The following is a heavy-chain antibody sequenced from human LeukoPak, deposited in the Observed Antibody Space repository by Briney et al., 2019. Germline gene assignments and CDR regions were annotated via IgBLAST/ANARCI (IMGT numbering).Heavy chain of an antibody. Sequence: GGSLRLSCAASGFTFSSYPLNWVRQAPGKGLEWVSSISTTNSYIYYADSVKGRFTISRDNAKNSLYLQMNSLRAEDTAVYYCATRATTERGYSYGLDYWGQGTLVTVSS. CDR2: ISTTNSYI. CDR1: GFTFSSYP. V-gene: IGHV3-21*01. CDR3: ATRATTERGYSYGLDY. J-gene: IGHJ4*02. D-gene: IGHD5-18*01.